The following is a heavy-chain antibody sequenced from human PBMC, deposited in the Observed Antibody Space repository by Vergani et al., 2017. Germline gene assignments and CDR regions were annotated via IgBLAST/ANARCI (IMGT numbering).Heavy chain of an antibody. D-gene: IGHD3-16*01. V-gene: IGHV3-30*02. J-gene: IGHJ4*02. Sequence: QVQLVESGGGVVQRGGSLRLSCATSGFTLSNYDMQWIRQGPGKGLELVAFIQFDGSNQYYADSVKGRFTLSRDFYKNTLYLQMNSLGTDATATYYCAKHFRGWGIDYWGQGTQVIVSS. CDR1: GFTLSNYD. CDR2: IQFDGSNQ. CDR3: AKHFRGWGIDY.